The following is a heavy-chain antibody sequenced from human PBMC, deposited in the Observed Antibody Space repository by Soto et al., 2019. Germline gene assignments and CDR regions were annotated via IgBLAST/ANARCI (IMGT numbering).Heavy chain of an antibody. D-gene: IGHD3-3*01. J-gene: IGHJ4*02. CDR1: GCTFSSYA. CDR3: ARVAISTIFGVVITYYFEY. CDR2: IIPIFGTA. V-gene: IGHV1-69*13. Sequence: ASVKVSCKASGCTFSSYAISWVRQAPGQGREWMGGIIPIFGTANYAQKFQGRVTITADESTSTAYMEPSSLRSGDTAVYYCARVAISTIFGVVITYYFEYWGQGTLVIVSS.